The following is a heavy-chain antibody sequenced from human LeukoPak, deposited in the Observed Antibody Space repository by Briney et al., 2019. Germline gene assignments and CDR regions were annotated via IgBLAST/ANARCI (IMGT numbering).Heavy chain of an antibody. CDR2: IIQDGSQK. J-gene: IGHJ1*01. CDR1: GLTLSSYC. V-gene: IGHV3-7*04. D-gene: IGHD3-10*02. Sequence: GGSLRLSCAASGLTLSSYCTTWVRQAPGKGLEWGANIIQDGSQKYYVDSVSGRFAIARDIGQNPLYLKIHSLTAEDPAVYQCATGDFYCSGRGLRLHDHWGQGPVVSVSS. CDR3: ATGDFYCSGRGLRLHDH.